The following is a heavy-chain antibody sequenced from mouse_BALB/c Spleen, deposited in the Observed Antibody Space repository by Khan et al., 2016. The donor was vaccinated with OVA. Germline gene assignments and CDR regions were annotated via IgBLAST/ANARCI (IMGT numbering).Heavy chain of an antibody. J-gene: IGHJ2*01. CDR1: GYTFTSYW. CDR3: ARGEALYYFDC. CDR2: IYPGTDNT. Sequence: QVQLQQSGAELVRPGASVKLSCKTSGYTFTSYWIHWIQQRSGQGLEWIAKIYPGTDNTYYNEKLKDKATLTADKSSSTAYMQLSSLKSEDPAVYFCARGEALYYFDCWGQGTTLTVSS. V-gene: IGHV1S132*01.